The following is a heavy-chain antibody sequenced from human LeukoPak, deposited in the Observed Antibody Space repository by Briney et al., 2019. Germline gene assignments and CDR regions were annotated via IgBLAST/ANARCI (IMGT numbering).Heavy chain of an antibody. CDR2: ISGGGNTT. CDR3: AKGWATVPNDY. CDR1: GITFNTYA. D-gene: IGHD4-17*01. J-gene: IGHJ4*02. Sequence: GGSLRLSCEVSGITFNTYAMSWFRQAPGRGLNWVSGISGGGNTTYYTDSVKGRFAIYRDNSRNTLYLQMNSLRAEDTAVYFCAKGWATVPNDYWGQGTLVTVCS. V-gene: IGHV3-23*01.